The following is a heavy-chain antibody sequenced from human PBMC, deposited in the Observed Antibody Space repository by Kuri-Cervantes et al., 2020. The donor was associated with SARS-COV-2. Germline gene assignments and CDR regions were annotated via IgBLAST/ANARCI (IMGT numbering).Heavy chain of an antibody. D-gene: IGHD2-2*01. V-gene: IGHV3-30-3*01. J-gene: IGHJ3*02. CDR1: GFTFSSYA. CDR2: ISYDGSNK. Sequence: GESLKISCAASGFTFSSYAMHWVRQAPGKGLEWVAVISYDGSNKYYADSVKGRFTISRDNSKNTLYLHMTSLRPEDTAVYYCVRGDIVVVAAAFDIWGQGTRVTVSS. CDR3: VRGDIVVVAAAFDI.